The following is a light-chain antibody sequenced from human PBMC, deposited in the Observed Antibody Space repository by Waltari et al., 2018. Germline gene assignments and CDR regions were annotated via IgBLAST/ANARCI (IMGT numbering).Light chain of an antibody. CDR1: QSVSSQ. CDR2: DAS. CDR3: QQCYNSPPT. Sequence: DIVFTPSPATLSLSPGEGATLSCRASQSVSSQLAWYQQKRGKAPRLLIYDASTRATGIPARFSGSGSGTDFTLTISSLEPEDFAVYYCQQCYNSPPTFGQGTKVEI. V-gene: IGKV3-11*01. J-gene: IGKJ1*01.